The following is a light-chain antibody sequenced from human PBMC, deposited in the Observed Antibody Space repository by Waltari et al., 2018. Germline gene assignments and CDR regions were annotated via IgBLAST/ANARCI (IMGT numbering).Light chain of an antibody. J-gene: IGKJ5*01. V-gene: IGKV3-15*01. CDR2: RAS. Sequence: EVVMTQSPATLSLSPGERATLSCRASQNIYTNLAWYQQSPGQPPRLLIYRASARASGVPARFSGSGSGTEFTLTISNLQSEDSAVYYCQQYNVWPPITFGQGTRLEFK. CDR3: QQYNVWPPIT. CDR1: QNIYTN.